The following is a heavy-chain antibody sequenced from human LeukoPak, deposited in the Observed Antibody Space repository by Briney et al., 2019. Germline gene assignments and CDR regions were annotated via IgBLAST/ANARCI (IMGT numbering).Heavy chain of an antibody. Sequence: PGGSLRLSCAASGFTFSSYAMSWVRQAPGKGLEWVSAISGSGGSTYYADSVKGRFTISRDNSKNTLYLQMNSLRAEDTAVYYCAKPPMDYYDSSGYYRQSFPNDAFDIWGQGTMVTVSS. CDR1: GFTFSSYA. CDR2: ISGSGGST. V-gene: IGHV3-23*01. J-gene: IGHJ3*02. CDR3: AKPPMDYYDSSGYYRQSFPNDAFDI. D-gene: IGHD3-22*01.